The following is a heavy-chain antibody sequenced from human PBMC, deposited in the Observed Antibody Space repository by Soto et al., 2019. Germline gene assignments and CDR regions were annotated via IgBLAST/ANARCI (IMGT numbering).Heavy chain of an antibody. V-gene: IGHV1-69*06. CDR2: IIPIFGTP. CDR3: ATAGEIVQLERRPRANWFDP. Sequence: SVKVSCKSSGYPFTHYGITWIRQAPGQGLEWMGGIIPIFGTPNYAQKFQGRVTMTEDTSTDTSYMELSSLRSEDTAVYYCATAGEIVQLERRPRANWFDPWGQGTLVTVSS. CDR1: GYPFTHYG. D-gene: IGHD1-1*01. J-gene: IGHJ5*02.